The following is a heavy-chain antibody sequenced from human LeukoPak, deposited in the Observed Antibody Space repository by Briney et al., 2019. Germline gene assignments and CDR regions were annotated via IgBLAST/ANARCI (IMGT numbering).Heavy chain of an antibody. CDR2: INARGDT. CDR3: ARGQVPAARGYNWFDP. J-gene: IGHJ5*02. D-gene: IGHD2-2*01. Sequence: PSETLSLTCAVYGLSFNDYYWNWIRQPPGKGLEWIGEINARGDTNFNPSLKSRVTISVDTSKNQFSLRLTSMIAADTAVYYCARGQVPAARGYNWFDPWGQGTLVTVSS. CDR1: GLSFNDYY. V-gene: IGHV4-34*01.